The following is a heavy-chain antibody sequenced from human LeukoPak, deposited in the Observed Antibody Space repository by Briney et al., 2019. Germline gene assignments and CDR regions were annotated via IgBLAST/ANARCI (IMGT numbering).Heavy chain of an antibody. Sequence: GGSLRLSCAASGLTFSNYGMNWVRQAPGKGLEWVSSISSSSSYIYYADSVKGRFTISRDNAKNSLYLQMNSLRAEDTAVYYCARDTGDYSGSGWYYYYYMDVWGKGTTVTISS. CDR2: ISSSSSYI. J-gene: IGHJ6*03. CDR3: ARDTGDYSGSGWYYYYYMDV. V-gene: IGHV3-21*01. D-gene: IGHD6-19*01. CDR1: GLTFSNYG.